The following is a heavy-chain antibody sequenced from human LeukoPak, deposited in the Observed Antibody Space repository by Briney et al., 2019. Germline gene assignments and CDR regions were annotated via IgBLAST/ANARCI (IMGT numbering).Heavy chain of an antibody. D-gene: IGHD2-2*02. Sequence: GRSLRLSCAASGFTFSSYSMNWVRQAPGKGLEWVSYFSSSRSSKYCTDSVEGRYTISRDNAKNSLYLQMNSQRAEDTAVYYCATIEVVPAAIGNSVDYWGQGTLVTVSS. CDR1: GFTFSSYS. V-gene: IGHV3-48*01. J-gene: IGHJ4*02. CDR2: FSSSRSSK. CDR3: ATIEVVPAAIGNSVDY.